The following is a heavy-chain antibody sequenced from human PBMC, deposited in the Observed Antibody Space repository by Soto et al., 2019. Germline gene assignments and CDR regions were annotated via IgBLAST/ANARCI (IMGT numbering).Heavy chain of an antibody. J-gene: IGHJ6*03. CDR3: ARHLAYSGSYYYYYNMDV. V-gene: IGHV5-51*01. D-gene: IGHD1-26*01. CDR1: GYSFTSYW. CDR2: IYPGDSDT. Sequence: GESLTISCKDSGYSFTSYWIGWVLQMPGKGLEWMGIIYPGDSDTRYSPSFQGQVTISADKSIRTAYLQWSSLKASDTAMYYCARHLAYSGSYYYYYNMDVWGQGTTVTVSS.